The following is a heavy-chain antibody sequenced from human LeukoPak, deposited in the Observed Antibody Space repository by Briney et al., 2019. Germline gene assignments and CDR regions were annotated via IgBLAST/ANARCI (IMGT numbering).Heavy chain of an antibody. Sequence: PGGSLRLSCAASGFTFSSYAMHWVRQAPGKGLEWVAVISYDGSNKYYADSVKGRFTISRENAKNSLFLLMTSLRADDTAVYYCARQNTPHGNFDYWGQGILVTVSS. CDR2: ISYDGSNK. CDR1: GFTFSSYA. J-gene: IGHJ4*02. CDR3: ARQNTPHGNFDY. D-gene: IGHD1-26*01. V-gene: IGHV3-30*14.